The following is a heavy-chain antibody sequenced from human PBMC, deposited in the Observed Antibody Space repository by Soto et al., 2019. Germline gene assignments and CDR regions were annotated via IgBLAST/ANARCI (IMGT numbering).Heavy chain of an antibody. J-gene: IGHJ5*02. CDR2: ISAYNGNT. D-gene: IGHD6-13*01. CDR1: GYTFTSYG. V-gene: IGHV1-18*01. Sequence: ASVKVSCKASGYTFTSYGISWVRQAPGQGLEWMGWISAYNGNTNYAQKLQGRVTMTTDTSTSTAYMELRSLRSDDTAVYYCARSRSSSWPNWFDPWGQGTLVTVSS. CDR3: ARSRSSSWPNWFDP.